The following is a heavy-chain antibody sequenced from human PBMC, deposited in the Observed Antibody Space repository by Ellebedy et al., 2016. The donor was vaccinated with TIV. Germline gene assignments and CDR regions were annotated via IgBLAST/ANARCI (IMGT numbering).Heavy chain of an antibody. Sequence: GGSLRLSXAGPGFTSSDYDMTWARQAPGKGLECLAPTSRSAIIIHYADSVKGRFTVSRDNSQTSVYLQMNSLTDADTAVYYCARRYWDRGLISFDYWGQGTLVTVSS. CDR1: GFTSSDYD. CDR3: ARRYWDRGLISFDY. CDR2: TSRSAIII. J-gene: IGHJ4*02. V-gene: IGHV3-48*02. D-gene: IGHD3-10*01.